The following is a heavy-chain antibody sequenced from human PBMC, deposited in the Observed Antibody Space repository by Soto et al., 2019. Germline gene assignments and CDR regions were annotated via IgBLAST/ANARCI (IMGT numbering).Heavy chain of an antibody. D-gene: IGHD2-21*01. CDR2: IYVTGAV. Sequence: PSETLSLTCIVSGAALNSGNYYWSWIRQVPGKGLEWIGHIYVTGAVDYNPSLRDRITISQDTSERQFSLNLRLVTAADTAVYYCERLRIATNIYKWFDPWGHVTPVTV. CDR1: GAALNSGNYY. J-gene: IGHJ5*02. V-gene: IGHV4-31*03. CDR3: ERLRIATNIYKWFDP.